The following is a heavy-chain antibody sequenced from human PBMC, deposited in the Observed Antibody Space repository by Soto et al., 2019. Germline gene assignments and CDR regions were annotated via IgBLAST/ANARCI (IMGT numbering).Heavy chain of an antibody. V-gene: IGHV2-5*02. CDR1: GFSLSTSGVG. Sequence: SGPTLVNPTQTLTLTCTFSGFSLSTSGVGVGWIRQPPGKALEWLALIYWDDDKRYSPSLKSRLTITKDTSKNQVVLTMTNMDPVDTATYYCAHRVEISRRSSVVPAAISDWFDPWGQGTLVTVSS. CDR3: AHRVEISRRSSVVPAAISDWFDP. D-gene: IGHD2-2*01. CDR2: IYWDDDK. J-gene: IGHJ5*02.